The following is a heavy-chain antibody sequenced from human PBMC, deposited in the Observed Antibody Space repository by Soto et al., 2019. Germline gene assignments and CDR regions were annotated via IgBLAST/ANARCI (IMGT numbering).Heavy chain of an antibody. CDR2: IYTSGST. CDR3: ARELYDFWSGTHSYGMDV. D-gene: IGHD3-3*01. Sequence: SETLSLTCTVSGGSISSYYWSWIRQPAGKGLEWIGRIYTSGSTNYNPSLKSRVTMSVDTSKNQFSLNLSSVTAADTAVYYCARELYDFWSGTHSYGMDVWGQGTTVTVSS. J-gene: IGHJ6*02. CDR1: GGSISSYY. V-gene: IGHV4-4*07.